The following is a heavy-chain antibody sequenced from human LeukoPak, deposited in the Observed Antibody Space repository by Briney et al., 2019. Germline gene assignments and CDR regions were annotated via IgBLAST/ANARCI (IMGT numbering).Heavy chain of an antibody. CDR3: VRQAKSAFDI. CDR2: IYPGDSDT. Sequence: GESLKISCKGSGYSFTSYWIGWVRQMPGKGLEWMGIIYPGDSDTRYSPSFQGQVTISADKSISTAYLQWNGLKASDTAIYYCVRQAKSAFDIWGQGTMVTVSS. CDR1: GYSFTSYW. J-gene: IGHJ3*02. V-gene: IGHV5-51*01.